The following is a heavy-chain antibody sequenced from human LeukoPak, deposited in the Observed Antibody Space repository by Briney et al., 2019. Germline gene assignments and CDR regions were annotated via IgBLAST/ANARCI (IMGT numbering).Heavy chain of an antibody. D-gene: IGHD2-21*01. CDR3: AKDYRIGYSAHFDY. V-gene: IGHV3-23*01. CDR1: GFTFRSHA. J-gene: IGHJ4*02. CDR2: IYENGGTT. Sequence: GGSLRLSCVGSGFTFRSHAMSWVRQAPEKGLEFVSGIYENGGTTYYADSVKGRFSISRDNSKNTLYLQMDSLRGEDTAVYYCAKDYRIGYSAHFDYWGQGALVTVSS.